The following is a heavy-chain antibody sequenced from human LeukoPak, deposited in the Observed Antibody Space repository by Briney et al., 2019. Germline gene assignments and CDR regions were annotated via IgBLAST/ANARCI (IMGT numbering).Heavy chain of an antibody. Sequence: GGSLRLSCAASGLTISSYAMSWVRQAPGKGLEWVSTISGSGDSTYYADSVKGRFTISRDNSKNTLYLQMNSLRAEDTAVYYCAKGGRSSSWYGNDYWGQGTLVTVSS. V-gene: IGHV3-23*01. CDR2: ISGSGDST. J-gene: IGHJ4*02. CDR1: GLTISSYA. CDR3: AKGGRSSSWYGNDY. D-gene: IGHD6-13*01.